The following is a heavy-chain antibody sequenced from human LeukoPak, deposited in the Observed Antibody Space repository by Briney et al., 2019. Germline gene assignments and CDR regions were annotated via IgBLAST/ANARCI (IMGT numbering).Heavy chain of an antibody. CDR1: GGSISGYY. CDR2: IYYSGNT. J-gene: IGHJ4*02. V-gene: IGHV4-59*12. Sequence: SETLPLTCTVSGGSISGYYWNWIRQPPGKGLEWIGYIYYSGNTNYNPSLKSRLTISVDTSKNQFSLKLTSVTAADTALYYCAREDSDKRIFDYWGQGTLVTVSS. D-gene: IGHD3-22*01. CDR3: AREDSDKRIFDY.